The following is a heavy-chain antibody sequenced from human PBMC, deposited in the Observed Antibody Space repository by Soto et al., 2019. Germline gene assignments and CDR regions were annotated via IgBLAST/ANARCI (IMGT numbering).Heavy chain of an antibody. V-gene: IGHV3-23*01. J-gene: IGHJ4*02. CDR2: ISGSGGST. CDR1: GFTFSNYA. Sequence: GGSLRLSCAASGFTFSNYAMSWVRQAPGKGLEWVSGISGSGGSTYYADSVKGRFTISRENSKNTLYLQMNSLRAEDTAVYYCAKDSRITMVRGLVILPGYWGQGTLVIVSS. CDR3: AKDSRITMVRGLVILPGY. D-gene: IGHD3-10*01.